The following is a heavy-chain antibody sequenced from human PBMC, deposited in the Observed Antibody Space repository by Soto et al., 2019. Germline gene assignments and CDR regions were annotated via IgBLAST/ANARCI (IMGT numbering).Heavy chain of an antibody. J-gene: IGHJ4*02. CDR2: IKQDGSEK. D-gene: IGHD2-15*01. V-gene: IGHV3-7*04. CDR1: GSIFTSYL. Sequence: GGSLILSCAAAGSIFTSYLMSWVRQAPGKGLEWVANIKQDGSEKYYVDSVKGRFTISRDNAENSLYLQMNSLRAEDTAVYYCARDQRFRGNFDYWGQGTLVTVSS. CDR3: ARDQRFRGNFDY.